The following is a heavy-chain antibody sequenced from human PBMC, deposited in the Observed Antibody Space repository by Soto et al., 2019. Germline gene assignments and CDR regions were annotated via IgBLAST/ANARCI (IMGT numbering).Heavy chain of an antibody. Sequence: TSETLSLTCSVSNGPISTYYWTWIRQHPGKGLEWIGYIHYSGSTHYNPSLNSRVTISADTSENQLSLKLTSVTAADTAVYFCARGVSGDDGMDVWGQGTTVTVSS. CDR3: ARGVSGDDGMDV. CDR2: IHYSGST. CDR1: NGPISTYY. V-gene: IGHV4-59*12. J-gene: IGHJ6*02. D-gene: IGHD4-17*01.